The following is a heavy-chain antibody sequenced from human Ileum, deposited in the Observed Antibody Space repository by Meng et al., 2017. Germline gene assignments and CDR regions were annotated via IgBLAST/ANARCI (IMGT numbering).Heavy chain of an antibody. D-gene: IGHD7-27*01. CDR2: AST. V-gene: IGHV4-61*08. J-gene: IGHJ4*02. CDR3: ARDHWGSLDY. Sequence: QGPLRGACPGRVRPSETLSLICAVSGGSVSSSGYQWGWIRQPPGKGLEWIGYASTNYNPSLKSRVTISVDTSKNQFSLKLTSVTAADTAVYYCARDHWGSLDYWGQGVLVTVSS. CDR1: GGSVSSSGYQ.